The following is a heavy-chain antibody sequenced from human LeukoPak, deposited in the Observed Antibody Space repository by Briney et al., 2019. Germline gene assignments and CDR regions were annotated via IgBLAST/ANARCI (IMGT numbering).Heavy chain of an antibody. CDR2: INPNSGGT. V-gene: IGHV1-2*02. CDR1: GYTFTGYY. CDR3: ARSLVVVAAKDNWFDP. J-gene: IGHJ5*02. D-gene: IGHD2-15*01. Sequence: GASVKVSCKASGYTFTGYYMHWVRQAPGQGLEWMGWINPNSGGTNYAQKFQGRVTMTRDTSISTAYMELSRLRSDDTAVYYCARSLVVVAAKDNWFDPWGQGTLVTVSS.